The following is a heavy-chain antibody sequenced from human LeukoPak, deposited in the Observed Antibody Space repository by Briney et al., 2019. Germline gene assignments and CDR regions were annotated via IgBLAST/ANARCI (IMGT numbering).Heavy chain of an antibody. CDR2: IKQDGSEK. Sequence: GGSLRLSCAASGFTFSSYWMSWVRQAPGKGLEWVANIKQDGSEKYYVDSVKGRFTISRDNAKNSLYLQMNSLRAEDTAVYYCARRWWQQLVVTLFDYWGQGTLVTVSS. D-gene: IGHD6-13*01. CDR1: GFTFSSYW. CDR3: ARRWWQQLVVTLFDY. V-gene: IGHV3-7*01. J-gene: IGHJ4*02.